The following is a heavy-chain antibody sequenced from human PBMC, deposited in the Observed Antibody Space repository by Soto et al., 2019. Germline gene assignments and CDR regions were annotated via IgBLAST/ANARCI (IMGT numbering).Heavy chain of an antibody. D-gene: IGHD2-2*01. V-gene: IGHV1-8*01. J-gene: IGHJ4*02. CDR3: AVTPIVVVPAAIFGGLDY. Sequence: GASVKVSCKASGYTFTSYDINWVRQATGQGLEWMGWMNPNSGNTGYAQKFQGRVTMTRNTSISTAYMELSSLRSEDTAVYYCAVTPIVVVPAAIFGGLDYWGQGTLVTVSS. CDR1: GYTFTSYD. CDR2: MNPNSGNT.